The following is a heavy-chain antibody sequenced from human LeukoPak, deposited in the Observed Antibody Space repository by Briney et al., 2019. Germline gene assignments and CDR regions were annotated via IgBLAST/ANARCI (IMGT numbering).Heavy chain of an antibody. V-gene: IGHV1-58*01. D-gene: IGHD1-26*01. J-gene: IGHJ5*02. CDR1: GFTFTSSA. CDR2: IVVGSGNT. Sequence: GASVKVSCKASGFTFTSSAVQWVRQARGQRLEWIGWIVVGSGNTNYAQKFQERVTITRDMSTSTAYMELSSLRSEDTAVYYCARGGSAVGATSSWFDPWGQGTLVTVSS. CDR3: ARGGSAVGATSSWFDP.